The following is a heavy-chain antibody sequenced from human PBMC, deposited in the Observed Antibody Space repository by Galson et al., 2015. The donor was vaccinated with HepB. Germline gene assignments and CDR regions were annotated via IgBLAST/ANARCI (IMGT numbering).Heavy chain of an antibody. CDR3: AKDRARYGVKVDAFDM. CDR1: GFTFSSYA. Sequence: SLRLSCAASGFTFSSYAMSWVRQAPGKGLEWVSVMSGTGGTTYYADSVKGRFTISRDNSKNTLYLRMNSLRAEDSAVYYCAKDRARYGVKVDAFDMWGQGTMVTVSS. D-gene: IGHD4-17*01. V-gene: IGHV3-23*01. CDR2: MSGTGGTT. J-gene: IGHJ3*02.